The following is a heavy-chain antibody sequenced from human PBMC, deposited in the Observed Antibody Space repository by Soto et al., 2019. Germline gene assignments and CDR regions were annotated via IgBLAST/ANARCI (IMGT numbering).Heavy chain of an antibody. D-gene: IGHD3-22*01. V-gene: IGHV3-15*01. Sequence: GGSLRLSCSASGFTFSNAWMSWVRQAPGKGLEWVGRIKSKTDGGTTDYAAPVKGRFTISRDDSKNTLYLQMNSLKTEDTAVHYCTSCTRDKKYYYDSSGYYRIYGMDVWGQGTTVTVYS. CDR1: GFTFSNAW. CDR2: IKSKTDGGTT. J-gene: IGHJ6*02. CDR3: TSCTRDKKYYYDSSGYYRIYGMDV.